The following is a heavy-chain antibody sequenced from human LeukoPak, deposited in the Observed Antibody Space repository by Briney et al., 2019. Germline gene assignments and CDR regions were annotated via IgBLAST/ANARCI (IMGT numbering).Heavy chain of an antibody. Sequence: ASVKVSCKCSTYNFSGHYIHWVRQAPGQGLEWMGWISANNGNTNYAQKVQGRVTMTRDTSTSTAYMELRSLRYDDTAVYYCSRDDGPFGGVRFDHWGQGTLVTVSS. J-gene: IGHJ4*02. CDR2: ISANNGNT. V-gene: IGHV1-18*04. CDR1: TYNFSGHY. D-gene: IGHD3-16*01. CDR3: SRDDGPFGGVRFDH.